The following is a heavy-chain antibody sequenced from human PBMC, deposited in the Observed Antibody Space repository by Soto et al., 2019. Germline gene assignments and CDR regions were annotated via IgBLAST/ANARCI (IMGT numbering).Heavy chain of an antibody. Sequence: PGGSLRLSCVASGISLSDNYMAWIRQAPGKGLEWLSYISNSDYTTYYTDSVKGRFTISRDNAKNSPYLQLNGLRVEDTAVYYCASGKWSLDYWGQGILVTVSS. CDR2: ISNSDYTT. CDR3: ASGKWSLDY. CDR1: GISLSDNY. V-gene: IGHV3-11*01. J-gene: IGHJ4*02. D-gene: IGHD2-15*01.